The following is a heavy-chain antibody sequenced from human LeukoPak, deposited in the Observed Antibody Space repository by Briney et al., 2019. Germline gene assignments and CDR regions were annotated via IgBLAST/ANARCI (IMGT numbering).Heavy chain of an antibody. J-gene: IGHJ6*02. CDR1: GFTFSSYG. CDR3: ARSYQLLPYYYYGMDV. V-gene: IGHV3-33*01. Sequence: GRSLRLSCAASGFTFSSYGMHWVRQAPGKGLEWVAVIWYDGSNKYYADSVKGRFTISRDNSKNTLYLQMNSLRAEDTAVYNCARSYQLLPYYYYGMDVWGQGTTVTVSS. CDR2: IWYDGSNK. D-gene: IGHD2-2*01.